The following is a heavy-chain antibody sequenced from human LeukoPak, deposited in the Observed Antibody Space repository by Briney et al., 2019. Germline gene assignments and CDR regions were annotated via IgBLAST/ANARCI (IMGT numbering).Heavy chain of an antibody. D-gene: IGHD3-16*01. CDR2: IYYSGST. CDR3: ARVDGGTFDY. Sequence: PSETLSLTCTVSGGSISSSSYYWGWLRQPPGKGLEWIGSIYYSGSTYYNPSLKSRVTISVDTSKNQFSLKLSSVTAADTAVYYCARVDGGTFDYWGQGTLVTVSS. CDR1: GGSISSSSYY. V-gene: IGHV4-39*01. J-gene: IGHJ4*02.